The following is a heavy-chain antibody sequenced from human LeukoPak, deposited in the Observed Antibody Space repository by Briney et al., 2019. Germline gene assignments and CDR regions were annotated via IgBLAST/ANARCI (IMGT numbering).Heavy chain of an antibody. D-gene: IGHD3-10*01. J-gene: IGHJ4*02. Sequence: GGSLRLSCAASGFTVSSNYMSWIRQAPGKGLEWVSYISSSGSTIYYADSVKGRFTISRDNAKNSLYLQMNSLRAEDTAVYYCARGSLWFGEPGDYWGQGTLVTVSS. CDR1: GFTVSSNY. V-gene: IGHV3-11*01. CDR2: ISSSGSTI. CDR3: ARGSLWFGEPGDY.